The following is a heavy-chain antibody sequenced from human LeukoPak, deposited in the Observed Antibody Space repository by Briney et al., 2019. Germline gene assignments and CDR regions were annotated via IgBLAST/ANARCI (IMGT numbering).Heavy chain of an antibody. CDR1: GFTFSGAW. V-gene: IGHV3-23*01. D-gene: IGHD2-8*02. CDR2: IFPSGGEI. CDR3: ATYRQVLLPFES. Sequence: PGGSLRLSCTASGFTFSGAWMTWVRQPPGKGLEWFSSIFPSGGEIHYADSVRGRFTISRDNSKSTLSLQMNSLRAEDTAIYYCATYRQVLLPFESWGQGTLVTVSS. J-gene: IGHJ4*02.